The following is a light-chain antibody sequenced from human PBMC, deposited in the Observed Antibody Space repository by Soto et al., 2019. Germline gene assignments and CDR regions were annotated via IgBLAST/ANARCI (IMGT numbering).Light chain of an antibody. V-gene: IGLV3-21*02. J-gene: IGLJ3*02. CDR3: QVLDDGSDHPWV. Sequence: SYVLTQSPSVSVAPGQTARITCGGDNIGMGSVHWYQQRPGQAPVLVVYDSDDRPSGIPERFSGSNSGDTATLTISRVEAGDEADYYCQVLDDGSDHPWVFGGGTKLTVL. CDR1: NIGMGS. CDR2: DSD.